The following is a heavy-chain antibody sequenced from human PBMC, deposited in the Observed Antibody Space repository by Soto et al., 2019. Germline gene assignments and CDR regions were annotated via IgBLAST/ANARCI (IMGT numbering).Heavy chain of an antibody. Sequence: GGYLRLSSAASGLKAGSSYMTGGRQAQGEGLEWVSVIVSGASTQYSYSVTGRFTVSRYVSNNTVYLHMSSLRSEDTAVYFFATDSRSVGISYFDSCCLGTLGAVS. CDR1: GLKAGSSY. D-gene: IGHD2-15*01. CDR2: IVSGAST. V-gene: IGHV3-53*01. J-gene: IGHJ4*03. CDR3: ATDSRSVGISYFDS.